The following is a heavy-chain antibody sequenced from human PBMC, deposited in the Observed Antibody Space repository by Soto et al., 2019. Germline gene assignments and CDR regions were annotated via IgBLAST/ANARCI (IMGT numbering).Heavy chain of an antibody. CDR1: GYTFTAYA. J-gene: IGHJ4*02. Sequence: ASVKVSCKASGYTFTAYAVHWVRQAPGQRLEWTGWINAGDGNTRYSRKFQDRVTITRDTSASTAYMRLSSLRSGDTAMYFCAREEDSSSGFDYWGQGTLVTVSS. CDR3: AREEDSSSGFDY. CDR2: INAGDGNT. D-gene: IGHD6-6*01. V-gene: IGHV1-3*01.